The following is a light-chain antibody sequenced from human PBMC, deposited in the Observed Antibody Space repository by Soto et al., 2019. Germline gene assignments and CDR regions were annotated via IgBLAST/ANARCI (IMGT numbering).Light chain of an antibody. V-gene: IGLV2-14*01. Sequence: LTQPASVSGSPGQSITISCTGTSGDVGGYYYVSWYQQLPGKAPKLMISEVSNRPSGVSNRFSGSKSGNTASLTISGLQAEDEADYYCSSYTAGGTIFGTGTKLTVL. CDR3: SSYTAGGTI. CDR2: EVS. J-gene: IGLJ1*01. CDR1: SGDVGGYYY.